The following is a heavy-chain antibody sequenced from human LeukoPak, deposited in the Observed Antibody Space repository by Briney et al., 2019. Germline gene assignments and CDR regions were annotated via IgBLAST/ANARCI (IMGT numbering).Heavy chain of an antibody. J-gene: IGHJ6*02. D-gene: IGHD3-3*01. CDR3: ARVRGAAYGFWSGPLGGMDV. Sequence: SETLSLTCTVSGGSISSYYWSWIRQPPGKGLEWIGYIYYSGSTDYNPSLKSRVTISVDTSKNQFSLKLSSVTAADTAVYYCARVRGAAYGFWSGPLGGMDVWGQGTTVTVSS. V-gene: IGHV4-59*01. CDR2: IYYSGST. CDR1: GGSISSYY.